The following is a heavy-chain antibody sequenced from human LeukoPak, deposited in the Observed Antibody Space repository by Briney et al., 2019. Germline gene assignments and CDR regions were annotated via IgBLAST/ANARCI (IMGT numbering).Heavy chain of an antibody. J-gene: IGHJ4*02. V-gene: IGHV1-18*01. D-gene: IGHD3-10*01. Sequence: ASVKVSCKASGYTFTSYGISWVRQAPGQGLEWMGWISAYNGNTNYAQKFQGRVTITRNTSISTAYMELSSLRSEDTAVYYCARGGYYGSGSYWDFDYWGQGTLVTVSS. CDR3: ARGGYYGSGSYWDFDY. CDR1: GYTFTSYG. CDR2: ISAYNGNT.